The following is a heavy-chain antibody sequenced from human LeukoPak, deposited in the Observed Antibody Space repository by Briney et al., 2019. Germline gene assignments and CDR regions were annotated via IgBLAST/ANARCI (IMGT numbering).Heavy chain of an antibody. J-gene: IGHJ4*02. CDR2: FYYYGSS. V-gene: IGHV4-59*04. CDR3: ARFSGNHGADDAPY. CDR1: GGSINNYY. Sequence: SETLSLTCTVSGGSINNYYWTWIRQPAGKGLEWIGTFYYYGSSYYNPSLKSRLTMSVGTSKSQFSLKLDSVTAADTAVYYCARFSGNHGADDAPYWGQGTLVTVSS. D-gene: IGHD1-14*01.